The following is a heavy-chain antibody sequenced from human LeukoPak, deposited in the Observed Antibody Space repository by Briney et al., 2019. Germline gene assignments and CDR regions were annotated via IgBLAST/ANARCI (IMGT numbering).Heavy chain of an antibody. D-gene: IGHD6-13*01. CDR2: ISSSSSYI. CDR1: GFTFSSYS. CDR3: ARDRVGQQLDYYYYYGMDV. V-gene: IGHV3-21*01. Sequence: GGSLRLSCAASGFTFSSYSMNWVRQAPGKGLEWVSSISSSSSYIYYADSVKGRFTISRDNAKNSLYLQMNSLRAEDTAVYYCARDRVGQQLDYYYYYGMDVWGQGTTVTVSS. J-gene: IGHJ6*02.